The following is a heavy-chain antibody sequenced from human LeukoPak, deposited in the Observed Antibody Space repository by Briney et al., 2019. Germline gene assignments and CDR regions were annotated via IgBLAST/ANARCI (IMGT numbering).Heavy chain of an antibody. CDR1: GSSLTELS. Sequence: GASVKVSCKVSGSSLTELSMHWVRQAPGKGLEWMGGFDPENGEAVYAQKFQGRVTMTEDTSTDTSYMELNSLKSEDTAVYYCAAGGVYDLLDNWGQGTLVTVSS. CDR2: FDPENGEA. J-gene: IGHJ4*02. CDR3: AAGGVYDLLDN. D-gene: IGHD2-8*01. V-gene: IGHV1-24*01.